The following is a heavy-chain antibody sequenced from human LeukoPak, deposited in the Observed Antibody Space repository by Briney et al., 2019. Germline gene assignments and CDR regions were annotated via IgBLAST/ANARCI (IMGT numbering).Heavy chain of an antibody. D-gene: IGHD3-22*01. CDR2: INPSGGST. V-gene: IGHV1-46*01. Sequence: GASVKVSCKASGYTFTSYYMHWVRQAPGQGLEWMGIINPSGGSTSYAQKFQGIVTMTRDMSTSTVYMELSSLRSEDTAVYYCARDQPLYYYDSSGYYGDYAFDIWGQGTLVTVSS. CDR1: GYTFTSYY. CDR3: ARDQPLYYYDSSGYYGDYAFDI. J-gene: IGHJ4*02.